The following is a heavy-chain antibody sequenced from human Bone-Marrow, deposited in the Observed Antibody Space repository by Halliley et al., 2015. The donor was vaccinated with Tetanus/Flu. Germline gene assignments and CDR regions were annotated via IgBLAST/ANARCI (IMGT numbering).Heavy chain of an antibody. D-gene: IGHD4-17*01. CDR2: IIARNGYT. V-gene: IGHV1-18*01. CDR3: ARDDLVYGDSNLDC. Sequence: QLVQSGAEVKKPGDSVKVSCKASGYTFTRYGINWVRQAPGQGLEWMGWIIARNGYTPYEQTLQGRVTMTTDTSTSTAYMELRSLRSVDAAVYYCARDDLVYGDSNLDCWGRGTLVTFSS. CDR1: GYTFTRYG. J-gene: IGHJ4*02.